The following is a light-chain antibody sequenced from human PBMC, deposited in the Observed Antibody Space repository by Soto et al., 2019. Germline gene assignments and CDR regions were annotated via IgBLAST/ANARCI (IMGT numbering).Light chain of an antibody. CDR3: AAWDDRLTGHVV. J-gene: IGLJ2*01. Sequence: QAVVTQPPSASGTPGQRVTISCSGSSFNIGSNSVNWYQQLPVAAPKLLIYSSNQLPSGVPDRFSGSKSGTSASLAISGLQSGDEADYYCAAWDDRLTGHVVFGGGTKLTVL. V-gene: IGLV1-44*01. CDR2: SSN. CDR1: SFNIGSNS.